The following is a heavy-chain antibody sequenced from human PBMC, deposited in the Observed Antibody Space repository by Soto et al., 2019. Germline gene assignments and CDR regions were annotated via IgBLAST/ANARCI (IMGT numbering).Heavy chain of an antibody. Sequence: GGSLRLSCAASGFTFSSYWMHWVRQAPGKGLVWVSRINSDGSSTSYADSVKGRFTISRDNAKNTLYLQMNSLRAEDTAVYYCARDGYSSLWYYYYGMDVWGQGTTVTVSS. CDR2: INSDGSST. CDR1: GFTFSSYW. J-gene: IGHJ6*02. V-gene: IGHV3-74*01. D-gene: IGHD6-13*01. CDR3: ARDGYSSLWYYYYGMDV.